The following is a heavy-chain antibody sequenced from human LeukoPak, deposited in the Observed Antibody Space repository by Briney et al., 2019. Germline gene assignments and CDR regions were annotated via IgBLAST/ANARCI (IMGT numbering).Heavy chain of an antibody. CDR1: RFTFSSYG. V-gene: IGHV3-30*02. CDR3: AKESTVTPGNVNWFDP. D-gene: IGHD4-17*01. Sequence: GGSLRLSCAASRFTFSSYGMHWVRQAPGKGLEWVAYIQYDGSNEQYADSVKGRFSISRDSSKNILYLHMNTLRADDTAVYYCAKESTVTPGNVNWFDPWGRGTLVTVSS. CDR2: IQYDGSNE. J-gene: IGHJ5*02.